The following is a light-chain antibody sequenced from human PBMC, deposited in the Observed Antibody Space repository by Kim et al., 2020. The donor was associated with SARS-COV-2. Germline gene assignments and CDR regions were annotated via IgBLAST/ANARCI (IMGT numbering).Light chain of an antibody. CDR2: ANE. V-gene: IGLV1-51*01. CDR3: GTWDNSRGGV. CDR1: SSNIGKFS. Sequence: QSVLTQPPSVSAAPGQKVTISCSGSSSNIGKFSVSWYQQLPGTAPKLLIYANEKRPSGIPDRFSGSKSGTSATLVITGLQTGDEADYYCGTWDNSRGGVFDGGTQLTVL. J-gene: IGLJ3*02.